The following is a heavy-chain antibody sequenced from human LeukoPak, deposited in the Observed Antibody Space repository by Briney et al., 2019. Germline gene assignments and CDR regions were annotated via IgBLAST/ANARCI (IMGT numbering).Heavy chain of an antibody. CDR1: GGSLNSIG. V-gene: IGHV1-69*05. CDR2: IIPIFGTA. CDR3: ARAPRDPYCSSTSCYLGRNWFDP. Sequence: SVKVSCKVSGGSLNSIGISWLRQAPGQGLEWMGGIIPIFGTANYAQKFQGRVTITTDESTSTAYMELSSLRSEDTAVYYCARAPRDPYCSSTSCYLGRNWFDPWGQGTLVTVSS. D-gene: IGHD2-2*01. J-gene: IGHJ5*02.